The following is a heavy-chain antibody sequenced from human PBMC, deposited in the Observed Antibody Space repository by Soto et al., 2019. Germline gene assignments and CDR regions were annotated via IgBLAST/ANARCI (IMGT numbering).Heavy chain of an antibody. Sequence: QVQLQESGPGLVKPSQTLSLTCTVSGGSISSGGYSWSWIRQHPGKGLEWIGYIYYSGSTYYNPSLKSRVTISVDTSKNQFSLKLSSVTAADTAVYYCARAELNYYDSSGYPDYWGQGTLVTVSS. D-gene: IGHD3-22*01. J-gene: IGHJ4*02. V-gene: IGHV4-31*03. CDR3: ARAELNYYDSSGYPDY. CDR1: GGSISSGGYS. CDR2: IYYSGST.